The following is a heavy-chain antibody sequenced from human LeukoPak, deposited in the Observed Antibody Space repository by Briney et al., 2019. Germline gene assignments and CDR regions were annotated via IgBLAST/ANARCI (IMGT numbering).Heavy chain of an antibody. J-gene: IGHJ4*02. CDR3: ASSVEDYYDSSGSWYYFDY. CDR2: TYYRSKWYN. D-gene: IGHD3-22*01. Sequence: SQTLSLTCAISGDSVSSNSAAWNWIRQSPSRGLEWLGRTYYRSKWYNDYAVSVKSRITINPDTSKNQFSLQLNSVTPEDTAVYYCASSVEDYYDSSGSWYYFDYWGQGTLVTVSS. V-gene: IGHV6-1*01. CDR1: GDSVSSNSAA.